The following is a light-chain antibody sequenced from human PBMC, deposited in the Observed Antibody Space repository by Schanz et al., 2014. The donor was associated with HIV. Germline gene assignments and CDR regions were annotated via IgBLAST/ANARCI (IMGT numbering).Light chain of an antibody. Sequence: QSALTQPPSASGSPGPSVTISCTGTSSDVGGYNHVSWHQQHPGKAPKLMIYEVIKRPSGVPDRFSGSKSGSTASLTVSGLQPEDEADYYCSSFAGSNIPWVFGGGTKLTVL. J-gene: IGLJ3*02. CDR2: EVI. CDR3: SSFAGSNIPWV. V-gene: IGLV2-8*01. CDR1: SSDVGGYNH.